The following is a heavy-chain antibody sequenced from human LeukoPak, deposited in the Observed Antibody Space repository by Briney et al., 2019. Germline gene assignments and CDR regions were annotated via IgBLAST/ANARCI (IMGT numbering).Heavy chain of an antibody. D-gene: IGHD5/OR15-5a*01. J-gene: IGHJ5*02. CDR2: MSSSRNTI. Sequence: GGSLRLSCAASGFIISHYGMNWVRQAPGKGLEWLSYMSSSRNTIYYADSVKGRFTISRDDGNNSLSLQMSGLRDEDTAIYYCVRVYDGAYPLDPGGKGTLVTVSS. V-gene: IGHV3-48*02. CDR3: VRVYDGAYPLDP. CDR1: GFIISHYG.